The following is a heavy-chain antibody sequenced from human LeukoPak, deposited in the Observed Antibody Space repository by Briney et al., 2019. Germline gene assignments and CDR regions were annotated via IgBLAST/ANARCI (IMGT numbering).Heavy chain of an antibody. Sequence: PSETLSLTCTVSGGSISSGSYYWSWIRQPAGKGLEWIGRIYTSGSTNYNPSLKSRVTISVDTSKNQFSLKLSSVTAADTAVYYCARVSQIDYGDYYFDYWGQGTLVTVSS. CDR2: IYTSGST. D-gene: IGHD4-17*01. J-gene: IGHJ4*02. CDR1: GGSISSGSYY. CDR3: ARVSQIDYGDYYFDY. V-gene: IGHV4-61*02.